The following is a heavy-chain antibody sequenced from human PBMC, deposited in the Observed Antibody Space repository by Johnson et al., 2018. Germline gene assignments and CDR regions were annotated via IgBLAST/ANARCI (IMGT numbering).Heavy chain of an antibody. D-gene: IGHD3-22*01. CDR2: ISYDGSNK. J-gene: IGHJ6*03. CDR1: GFTFSSYG. CDR3: AKDHQYYYDSSGYFAYYYYMDV. V-gene: IGHV3-30*18. Sequence: QVRLVQCGGGVVQPGRSLRLSCAASGFTFSSYGMHGVRQAPGKGLEWVAVISYDGSNKYYADSVKGRVTISSDNSKNTLYLQMNSLRAEDTAVYYCAKDHQYYYDSSGYFAYYYYMDVWGKGTTVTVSS.